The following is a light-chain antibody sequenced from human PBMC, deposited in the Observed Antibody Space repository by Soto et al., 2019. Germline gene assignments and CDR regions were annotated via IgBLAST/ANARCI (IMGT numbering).Light chain of an antibody. Sequence: EIVLTQSPGTLSLSPGERATLSCRASQSVSSSYLAWYQQKPGQAPRLLIYGASSRATGIPDRFSGSGSGTDFTLTISRLEPEDFAVYYCQQYGSSPMYTCGQETKLEIK. CDR1: QSVSSSY. CDR3: QQYGSSPMYT. V-gene: IGKV3-20*01. CDR2: GAS. J-gene: IGKJ2*01.